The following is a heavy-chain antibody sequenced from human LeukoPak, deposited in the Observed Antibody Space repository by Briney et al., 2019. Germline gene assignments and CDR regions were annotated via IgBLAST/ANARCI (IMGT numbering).Heavy chain of an antibody. CDR2: ISISGSTI. V-gene: IGHV3-48*03. CDR3: AELGITMIGGV. Sequence: GGSLRLSCAPSVFTFSSYEMNWVRQAPGKGLECVSYISISGSTIYYADSVKGRFTISRDNAKNSLYLQMNSLRAEDTAVYYCAELGITMIGGVWGKGTTVTISS. CDR1: VFTFSSYE. D-gene: IGHD3-10*02. J-gene: IGHJ6*04.